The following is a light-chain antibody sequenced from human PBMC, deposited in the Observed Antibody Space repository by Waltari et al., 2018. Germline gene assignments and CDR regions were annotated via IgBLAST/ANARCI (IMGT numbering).Light chain of an antibody. CDR3: LQHNDYPVT. J-gene: IGKJ5*01. V-gene: IGKV1-17*01. Sequence: DIQLTQSPSSLSASVGDRVTITCRASQAIRDDLSWHQQKPGKAPKHLIYAASSLQSGVPSRFSGSGSGTEFTLTITSLQPEDFATYYCLQHNDYPVTFGQGTRLEFK. CDR1: QAIRDD. CDR2: AAS.